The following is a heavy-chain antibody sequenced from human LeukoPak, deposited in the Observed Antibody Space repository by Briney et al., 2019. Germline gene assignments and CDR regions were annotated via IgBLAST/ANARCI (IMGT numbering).Heavy chain of an antibody. CDR3: ARALPYYDSSGSDSTAY. D-gene: IGHD3-22*01. J-gene: IGHJ4*02. CDR2: ISYDGSNK. Sequence: GGSLRLSCAASGFTFSSYAMHWVRQAPGKGLEWVAVISYDGSNKYYADSVKGRFTISRDNSKNTLYLQMNSLKTEDTALYYCARALPYYDSSGSDSTAYWGQGTLVTVSS. V-gene: IGHV3-30-3*01. CDR1: GFTFSSYA.